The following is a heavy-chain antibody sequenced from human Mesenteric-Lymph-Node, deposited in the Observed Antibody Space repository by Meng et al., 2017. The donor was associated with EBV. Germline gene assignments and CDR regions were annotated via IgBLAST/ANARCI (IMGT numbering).Heavy chain of an antibody. CDR2: IYQSGSSA. CDR3: AKNSGLDY. Sequence: EVALLVSGGGLVQPGGSLRLSCAASGFTFSSQAMYWVRQAPGKGLEWVSGIYQSGSSAYYADSVKGRFTVSRDNSKNMLYLQMNSLRAEDTAIYYCAKNSGLDYWGQGTLVTVSS. V-gene: IGHV3-23*05. J-gene: IGHJ4*02. CDR1: GFTFSSQA.